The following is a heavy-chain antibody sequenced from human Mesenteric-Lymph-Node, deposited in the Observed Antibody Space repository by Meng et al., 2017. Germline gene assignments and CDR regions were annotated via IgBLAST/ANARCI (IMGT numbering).Heavy chain of an antibody. V-gene: IGHV4-39*02. CDR1: GGSISSSSYY. Sequence: SETLSLTCTVSGGSISSSSYYWGWIRRPPGKGLEWIGEINHSGSTNYNPSLKGRFTISRDNAKNSLYLQMNSLRAEDTALYYCAKDPYGDYYYGMDVWGQGTTVTVSS. CDR2: INHSGST. CDR3: AKDPYGDYYYGMDV. D-gene: IGHD3-10*01. J-gene: IGHJ6*02.